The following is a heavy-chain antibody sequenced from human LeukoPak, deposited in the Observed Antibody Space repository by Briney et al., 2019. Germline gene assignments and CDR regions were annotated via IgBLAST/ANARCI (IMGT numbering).Heavy chain of an antibody. V-gene: IGHV1-18*01. J-gene: IGHJ4*02. CDR2: FSAYKGNT. Sequence: ASVKVSCKASGYTFTSYVISWVRQAPGQGLEGMGWFSAYKGNTNYVQKLQGRVTMTTDTSTSTDYMELRSLRSDDTAVYYCARADPYYPTAHNFDYWGQGTLVTVSS. CDR3: ARADPYYPTAHNFDY. CDR1: GYTFTSYV. D-gene: IGHD3-10*01.